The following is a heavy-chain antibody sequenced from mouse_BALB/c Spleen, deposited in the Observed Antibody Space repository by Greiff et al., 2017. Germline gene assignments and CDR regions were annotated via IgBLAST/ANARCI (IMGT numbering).Heavy chain of an antibody. CDR3: ARSRWDDGYYEGAMDY. CDR1: GYAFSSYW. Sequence: VQLQESGAELVRPGSSVKISCKASGYAFSSYWMNWVKQRPGQGLEWIGQIYPGDGDTNYNGKFKGKATLTADKSSSTAYMQLSSLTSEDSAVYFCARSRWDDGYYEGAMDYWGQGTSVTVSS. V-gene: IGHV1-80*01. CDR2: IYPGDGDT. D-gene: IGHD2-3*01. J-gene: IGHJ4*01.